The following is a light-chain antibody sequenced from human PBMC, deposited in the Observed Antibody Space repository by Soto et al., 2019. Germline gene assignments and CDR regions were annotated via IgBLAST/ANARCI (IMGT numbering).Light chain of an antibody. CDR1: QSISKY. CDR2: ATS. Sequence: DIQMTQSPSSLSASVGDRVTITCQASQSISKYLSWFQQKPGKAPKLLIYATSSLQSGVPSRFSGSGSGTDFTLTISSLQPEDFATYYCQQSDSTPPWTFGQGTKVEIK. V-gene: IGKV1-39*01. J-gene: IGKJ1*01. CDR3: QQSDSTPPWT.